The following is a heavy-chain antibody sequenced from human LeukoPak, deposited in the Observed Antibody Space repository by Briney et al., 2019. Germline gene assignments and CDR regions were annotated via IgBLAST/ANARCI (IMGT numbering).Heavy chain of an antibody. V-gene: IGHV4-59*01. CDR2: IYYSGST. CDR3: ARGWNDFWSGYYVTFDY. CDR1: GGSISSYY. Sequence: PSETLFLTCTVSGGSISSYYWSWIRQPPGKGLEWIGYIYYSGSTNYNPSLKSRVTISVDTSKNQFSLKLSSVTAADTAVYYCARGWNDFWSGYYVTFDYWGQGTLVTVSS. J-gene: IGHJ4*02. D-gene: IGHD3-3*01.